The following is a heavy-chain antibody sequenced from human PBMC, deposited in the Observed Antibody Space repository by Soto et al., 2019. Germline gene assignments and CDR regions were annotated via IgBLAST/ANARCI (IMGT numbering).Heavy chain of an antibody. CDR3: AGYVNPYDTAVWFDP. CDR1: GGSTRNYF. V-gene: IGHV4-59*01. Sequence: QVQLQESGPGLVKPSETLSLTCTVSGGSTRNYFWSWIRQPPGKGLEWIGCIYYSGTTNYNSSLKSGVTISLDTSKNKSSLRLRYVTAADTDVYSCAGYVNPYDTAVWFDPWGQGTLVSVYS. D-gene: IGHD3-9*01. J-gene: IGHJ5*02. CDR2: IYYSGTT.